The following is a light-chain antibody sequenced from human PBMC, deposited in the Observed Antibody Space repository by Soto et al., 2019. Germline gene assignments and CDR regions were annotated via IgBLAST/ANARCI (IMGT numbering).Light chain of an antibody. J-gene: IGKJ1*01. Sequence: AIRMTQSPSSLSASTGDRVTITCRSSQGVSSYLAWYQQKPGKAPKLLIFAASTFQSGVPSRFSARRSETDFTFTISCLQSEDFATYYCQQYYSYPWTFGQGTKVEFK. CDR2: AAS. V-gene: IGKV1-8*01. CDR3: QQYYSYPWT. CDR1: QGVSSY.